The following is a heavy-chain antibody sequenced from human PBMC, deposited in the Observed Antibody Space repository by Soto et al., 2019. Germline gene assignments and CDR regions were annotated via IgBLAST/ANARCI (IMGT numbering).Heavy chain of an antibody. CDR3: ARTKGSSNPFWSGYPTWYYMDV. D-gene: IGHD3-3*01. CDR1: GGSISSYY. Sequence: SETLSLTCTVSGGSISSYYWSWIRQHPGKGLEWIGYIYYSGSTNYNPSLKSRVTISVDTSKNQFSLKLSSVTAAGTAVYYCARTKGSSNPFWSGYPTWYYMDVWGKGTTVTVSS. CDR2: IYYSGST. J-gene: IGHJ6*03. V-gene: IGHV4-59*08.